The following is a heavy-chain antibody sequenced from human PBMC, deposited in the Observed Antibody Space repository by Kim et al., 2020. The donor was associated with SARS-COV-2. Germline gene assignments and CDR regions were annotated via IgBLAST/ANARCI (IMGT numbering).Heavy chain of an antibody. J-gene: IGHJ6*02. V-gene: IGHV3-48*03. CDR2: ISSSGSTI. CDR1: GFTFSSYE. CDR3: ARERPGIRFLGSGIYYGMDV. D-gene: IGHD1-26*01. Sequence: GGSLRLSCAASGFTFSSYEMNWVRQAPGKGLERVSYISSSGSTIYYADSVKGRFTISRDNAKNSLYLQMNSLRAEDTAVYYCARERPGIRFLGSGIYYGMDVWGQGTTVTVSS.